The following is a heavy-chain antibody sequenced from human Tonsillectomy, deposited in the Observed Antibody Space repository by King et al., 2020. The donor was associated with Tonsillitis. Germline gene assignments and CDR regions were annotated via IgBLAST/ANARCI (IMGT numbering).Heavy chain of an antibody. CDR3: AREREGEATTRDYYYGMDV. Sequence: VQLVESGGGLVKPGGSLRLSCAASGFTFSSYSMNWVRQAPGKGLEWVSSISSSSSYIYYADSVKGRFTISRDNAKNSLYLQMNSLRAEDTAVYYCAREREGEATTRDYYYGMDVWGQGTTVTVSS. D-gene: IGHD1/OR15-1a*01. CDR2: ISSSSSYI. V-gene: IGHV3-21*01. J-gene: IGHJ6*02. CDR1: GFTFSSYS.